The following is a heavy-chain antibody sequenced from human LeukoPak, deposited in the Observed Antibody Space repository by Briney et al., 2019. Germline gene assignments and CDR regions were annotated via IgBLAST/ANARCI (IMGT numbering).Heavy chain of an antibody. D-gene: IGHD1-7*01. Sequence: GGSLRLSCAASGFAFSSYAMSWVRQAPGKGLEWVSAISGSGGSTYYADSVKGRFTISRDNSKNTLYLQMNSLRAEDTAVHYCAMELHNWNYYGFYFDYWGQGTLVTVSS. V-gene: IGHV3-23*01. J-gene: IGHJ4*02. CDR2: ISGSGGST. CDR1: GFAFSSYA. CDR3: AMELHNWNYYGFYFDY.